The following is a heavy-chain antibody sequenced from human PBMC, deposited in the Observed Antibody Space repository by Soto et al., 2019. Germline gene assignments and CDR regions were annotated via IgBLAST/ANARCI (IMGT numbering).Heavy chain of an antibody. Sequence: NPSETLSLTCTVSGGSISSNYWTWIRQPPGKGLEWIGYVYYSGITNYNPSLKSRLTMSVDTSKNQFSLKLSSVTAADTAIYYCARIYDFWSGYYWFDPWGQGTLVTVSS. CDR1: GGSISSNY. J-gene: IGHJ5*02. CDR3: ARIYDFWSGYYWFDP. V-gene: IGHV4-59*01. CDR2: VYYSGIT. D-gene: IGHD3-3*01.